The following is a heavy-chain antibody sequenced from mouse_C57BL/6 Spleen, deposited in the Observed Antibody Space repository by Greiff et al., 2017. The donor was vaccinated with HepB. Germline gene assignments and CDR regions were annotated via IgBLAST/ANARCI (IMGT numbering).Heavy chain of an antibody. CDR3: ARGTSTMVTTMNY. V-gene: IGHV1-53*01. CDR1: GYTFTSYW. J-gene: IGHJ2*01. Sequence: QVQLQQPGTELVKPGASVKLSCKASGYTFTSYWMHWVKQRPGQGLEWIGNINPSNGGTNYNEKVKSKATLTVDKSSSTAYMQLSSLTSEDSSVYYCARGTSTMVTTMNYWGQGTTLTVSS. D-gene: IGHD2-2*01. CDR2: INPSNGGT.